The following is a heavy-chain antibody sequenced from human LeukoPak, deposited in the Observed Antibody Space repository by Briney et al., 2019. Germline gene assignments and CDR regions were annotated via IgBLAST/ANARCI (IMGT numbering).Heavy chain of an antibody. V-gene: IGHV4-59*01. CDR3: ARALRPSSGDYVWGSYRYRADYYGMDV. J-gene: IGHJ6*04. CDR2: IYYSGST. CDR1: GGSISSYY. Sequence: PSGTLSLTCTVSGGSISSYYWSWIRQPPGKGLEWIGYIYYSGSTNYNPSLKSRVTISVDTSKNQFSLKLSSVTAADTAVYYCARALRPSSGDYVWGSYRYRADYYGMDVWGKGTTVTVSS. D-gene: IGHD3-16*02.